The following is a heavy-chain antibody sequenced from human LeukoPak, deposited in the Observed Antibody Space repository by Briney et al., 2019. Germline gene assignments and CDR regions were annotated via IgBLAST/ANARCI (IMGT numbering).Heavy chain of an antibody. J-gene: IGHJ4*02. Sequence: PGGSLRLPCTPSGFTFTDHAMHWVRQAPGKGLEWVSLTSWDGRAVDYASSVKGRFTISRDNGNNTLYLQMNSLTNADTAVYYCARDRYRDYGYHLDLWGQGTLVTVSS. CDR1: GFTFTDHA. CDR3: ARDRYRDYGYHLDL. D-gene: IGHD4-17*01. V-gene: IGHV3-43*01. CDR2: TSWDGRAV.